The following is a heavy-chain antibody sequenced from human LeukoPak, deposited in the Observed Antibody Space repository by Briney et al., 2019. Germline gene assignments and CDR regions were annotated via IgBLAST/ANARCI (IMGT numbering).Heavy chain of an antibody. D-gene: IGHD3-10*01. CDR3: VWGRITMVRGVNGWFDP. J-gene: IGHJ5*02. CDR1: GGSISSYY. V-gene: IGHV4-59*08. CDR2: IYYSGST. Sequence: PSETLSLTCTVSGGSISSYYWSWIRQPPGKGLEWIGYIYYSGSTNYNPSLKSRVTISVDTSKNQFSLKLSSVTAAGTAVYYCVWGRITMVRGVNGWFDPWGQGTLVTVSS.